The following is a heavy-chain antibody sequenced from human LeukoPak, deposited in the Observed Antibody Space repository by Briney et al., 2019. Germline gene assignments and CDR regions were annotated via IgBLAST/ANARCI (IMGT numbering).Heavy chain of an antibody. V-gene: IGHV3-74*01. CDR1: GFTFSKYW. Sequence: RPGGSLRLSCAASGFTFSKYWMLSVRQAPGKGLESVSRINTDGTVTTYADSVKGRFTVSRDNADNTMFLQMNSVRDEDTAVYYCATKQWLAPPPDSWGQGTPVTVSS. D-gene: IGHD6-19*01. J-gene: IGHJ4*02. CDR3: ATKQWLAPPPDS. CDR2: INTDGTVT.